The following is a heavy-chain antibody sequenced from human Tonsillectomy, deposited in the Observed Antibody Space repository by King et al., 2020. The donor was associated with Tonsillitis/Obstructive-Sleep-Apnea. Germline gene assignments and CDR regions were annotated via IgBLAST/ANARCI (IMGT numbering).Heavy chain of an antibody. V-gene: IGHV3-9*01. CDR1: GFTFDDYA. CDR3: AKDLVHPIQGYPQGFDL. Sequence: VQLVESGGGLVQPGRSLRLSCAASGFTFDDYAMHWVRQAPGKGLEWVSGISWNSGSIGYADSVKGRFTISRDNAKNSLYLQMNSLRAEDTALYYCAKDLVHPIQGYPQGFDLWGRGTLVTVSS. J-gene: IGHJ2*01. CDR2: ISWNSGSI. D-gene: IGHD3-10*01.